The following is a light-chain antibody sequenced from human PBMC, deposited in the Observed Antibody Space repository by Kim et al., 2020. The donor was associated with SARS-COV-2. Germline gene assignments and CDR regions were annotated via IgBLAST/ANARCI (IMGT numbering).Light chain of an antibody. V-gene: IGLV1-51*01. Sequence: QSVLTQPPSVSAAPGQKVTISCSGSSSNIGKNYVSWYRQLPGTAPKLLIYDNNKRPSGIPDRFSGSKSGTSATLGITGLQTGDEADYYCGTWDSSLSAWVFGGGTQLTVL. CDR1: SSNIGKNY. CDR3: GTWDSSLSAWV. CDR2: DNN. J-gene: IGLJ3*02.